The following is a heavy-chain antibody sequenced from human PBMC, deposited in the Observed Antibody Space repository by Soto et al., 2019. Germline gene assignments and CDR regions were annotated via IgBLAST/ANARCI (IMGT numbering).Heavy chain of an antibody. D-gene: IGHD4-17*01. CDR2: IYYSGSS. J-gene: IGHJ6*02. CDR3: AKVLGHMTTVTTLVGWDYYYYGMDV. CDR1: GGSISGDYY. V-gene: IGHV4-30-4*08. Sequence: SETLSLTCSVSGGSISGDYYWSWIRQSPEKGLEWIGYIYYSGSSYSNPALQSRLSMSLDTSKNQFSLKLRSVTAADTAVYYCAKVLGHMTTVTTLVGWDYYYYGMDVWGQGTTVTVSS.